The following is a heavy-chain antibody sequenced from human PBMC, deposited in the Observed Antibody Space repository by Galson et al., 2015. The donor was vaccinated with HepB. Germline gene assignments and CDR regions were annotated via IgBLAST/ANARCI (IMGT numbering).Heavy chain of an antibody. J-gene: IGHJ4*02. CDR2: INAGNDNT. CDR1: GYTFTTYG. CDR3: ARDRYDFWSGYSY. D-gene: IGHD3-3*01. Sequence: SVKVSCKASGYTFTTYGMHWVRQAPGQRFEWMGWINAGNDNTKFSQKFQGRVTITRDTSASTAYMELSSLRSEDTAIYSCARDRYDFWSGYSYWGQGTLVTVSS. V-gene: IGHV1-3*01.